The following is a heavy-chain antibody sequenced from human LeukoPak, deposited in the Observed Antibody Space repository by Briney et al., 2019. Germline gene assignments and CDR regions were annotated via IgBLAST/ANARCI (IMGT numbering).Heavy chain of an antibody. CDR3: ARQDYGEYNWFDP. Sequence: GGSLRLSCAASGFTFSSYEMNWVRQAPGKGLEWVSYISSSGSTIYYADSVKGRFTISRDNAKNSLYLQMNSLRAEDTAVYYCARQDYGEYNWFDPWGQGTLVTVSS. CDR1: GFTFSSYE. V-gene: IGHV3-48*03. CDR2: ISSSGSTI. D-gene: IGHD4-17*01. J-gene: IGHJ5*02.